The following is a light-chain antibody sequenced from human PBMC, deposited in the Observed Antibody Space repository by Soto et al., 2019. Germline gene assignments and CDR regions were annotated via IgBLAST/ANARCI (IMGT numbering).Light chain of an antibody. Sequence: VMTQSPATLSASPGERVILSCRASQNIGNNLAWYQQKPGQAPRLLMYGASSRASDTPARFSGSGSATDFTHTISSLQSEDFAVYYCQQYNNWPPYTFGQGTKLEIK. V-gene: IGKV3-15*01. CDR1: QNIGNN. CDR3: QQYNNWPPYT. CDR2: GAS. J-gene: IGKJ2*01.